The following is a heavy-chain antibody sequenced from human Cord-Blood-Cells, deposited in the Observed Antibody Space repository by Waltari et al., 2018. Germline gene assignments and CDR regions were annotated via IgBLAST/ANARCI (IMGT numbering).Heavy chain of an antibody. D-gene: IGHD3-22*01. CDR3: ARGDDRENDGAFDI. Sequence: QVQLQQWGAGLLKPSETLSLTCAVYGGSFSGYYWSWIRQPPGKGLEWIGEINHSVSTNYNRSLKRRVTISVDTAKNQFSLKLSSVTAADTAVYYCARGDDRENDGAFDIWGQGTMVTVSS. J-gene: IGHJ3*02. CDR1: GGSFSGYY. V-gene: IGHV4-34*01. CDR2: INHSVST.